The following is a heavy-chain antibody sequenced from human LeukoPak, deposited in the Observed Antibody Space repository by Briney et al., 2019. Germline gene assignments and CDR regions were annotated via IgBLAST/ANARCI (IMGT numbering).Heavy chain of an antibody. CDR3: ARDLVALDY. CDR2: IFYSGST. Sequence: SETLSLTCTVSGGSISSYYWTWIRQPPGKGLEWIGYIFYSGSTNYNPSLKSRVTISVDTSKNQFSLQLSSVTAADTAVYYCARDLVALDYWGQGTLVTVSS. V-gene: IGHV4-59*01. D-gene: IGHD2-2*01. J-gene: IGHJ4*02. CDR1: GGSISSYY.